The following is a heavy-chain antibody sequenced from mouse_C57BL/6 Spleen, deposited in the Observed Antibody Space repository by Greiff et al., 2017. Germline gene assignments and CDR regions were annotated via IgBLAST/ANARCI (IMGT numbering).Heavy chain of an antibody. V-gene: IGHV1-9*01. CDR3: ARQSFYYSNSRYAMDY. CDR1: GYTFTGYW. D-gene: IGHD2-5*01. J-gene: IGHJ4*01. CDR2: ILPGSGST. Sequence: VQLQQSGAELMKPGASVKLSCKATGYTFTGYWIEWVKQRPGHGLEWIGEILPGSGSTNYNEKFKGKATFTADTSSNTAYMQLSSLTTEDSAIYYCARQSFYYSNSRYAMDYWGQGTSVTVSS.